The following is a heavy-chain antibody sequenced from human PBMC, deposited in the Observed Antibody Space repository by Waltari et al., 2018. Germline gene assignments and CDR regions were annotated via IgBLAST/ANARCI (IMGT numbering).Heavy chain of an antibody. V-gene: IGHV4-59*01. D-gene: IGHD6-13*01. CDR2: IYYSGST. J-gene: IGHJ4*02. CDR3: ARGGPGIAAAEYYFDY. CDR1: GGSISSYY. Sequence: QVQLQESGPGLVKPSETLSLTCTVSGGSISSYYWSWIRQPPGKGLEWIGYIYYSGSTNYNPSLKSRVTISVDTSKNQFSLKLSSVTAADTAVYYCARGGPGIAAAEYYFDYWGQGTLVTVSS.